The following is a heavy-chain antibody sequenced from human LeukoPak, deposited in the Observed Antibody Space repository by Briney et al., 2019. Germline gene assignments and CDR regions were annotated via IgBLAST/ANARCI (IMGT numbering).Heavy chain of an antibody. CDR3: AREFGHCYGDNCFYFFDT. Sequence: ASVKVSCKSSVYTLTNYNISWVRQAPGQGLEWMGWINTYKGDTLYAQKLQGRVTMTADTSTNTAYMELRSLRFDDTAVYYCAREFGHCYGDNCFYFFDTWGQGLRVTVSS. CDR1: VYTLTNYN. J-gene: IGHJ4*02. V-gene: IGHV1-18*01. D-gene: IGHD4-23*01. CDR2: INTYKGDT.